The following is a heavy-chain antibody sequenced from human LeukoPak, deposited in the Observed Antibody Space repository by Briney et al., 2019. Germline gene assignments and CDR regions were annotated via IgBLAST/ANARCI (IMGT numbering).Heavy chain of an antibody. J-gene: IGHJ5*02. V-gene: IGHV3-11*01. CDR1: GFTFSDYY. CDR3: ARYSLLDDIVVVPAAIGLGWFDP. D-gene: IGHD2-2*02. CDR2: ISSSGSTI. Sequence: PGGSLRLSCAASGFTFSDYYMSWIRQAPGKGLEWVSYISSSGSTIYYADSVKGRFTISRDNAKNSLYLQMTSLRAEDTAVYYWARYSLLDDIVVVPAAIGLGWFDPWGEATLATVSS.